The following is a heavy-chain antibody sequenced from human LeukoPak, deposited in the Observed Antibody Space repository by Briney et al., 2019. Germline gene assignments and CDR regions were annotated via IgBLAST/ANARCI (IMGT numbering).Heavy chain of an antibody. CDR2: IKQDGSEK. V-gene: IGHV3-7*01. Sequence: GGSLRLSCAASGFTFSSYWMSWVRQAPGKGLEWVANIKQDGSEKCYVDSVKGRFTISRDNAKNSLYLQMNSLRAEDTAVYYCARVGGGSSWYEDYWGQGTLVTVSS. D-gene: IGHD6-13*01. CDR1: GFTFSSYW. J-gene: IGHJ4*02. CDR3: ARVGGGSSWYEDY.